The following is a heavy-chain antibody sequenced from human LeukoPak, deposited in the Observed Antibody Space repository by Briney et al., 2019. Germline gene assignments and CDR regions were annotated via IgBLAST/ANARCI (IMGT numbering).Heavy chain of an antibody. V-gene: IGHV4-4*07. D-gene: IGHD3-10*01. CDR3: ARGKRVLLWFGEPSTFDP. CDR2: IYTSGST. J-gene: IGHJ5*02. CDR1: GGSISSYY. Sequence: SETLSLTCTVSGGSISSYYWSWIRQPAGKGLEWIGRIYTSGSTNYNPSLKSRVTMSVDTSKNQFSLKLSSVTAADTAVYYCARGKRVLLWFGEPSTFDPWGQGTLVTVSS.